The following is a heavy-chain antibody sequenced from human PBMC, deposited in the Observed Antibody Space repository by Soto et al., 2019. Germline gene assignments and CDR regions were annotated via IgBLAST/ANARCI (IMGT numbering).Heavy chain of an antibody. J-gene: IGHJ3*02. CDR3: ARVLADYIWGSYRLDAFDI. CDR1: GFTFSDYY. Sequence: GGSLRLSCAASGFTFSDYYMSWIRQAPGKGLEWVSYISSSGSTIYYADSVKGRFTISRDNAKNSLYLQMNSLRAEDTAVYYCARVLADYIWGSYRLDAFDIWGQGTMVTVSS. V-gene: IGHV3-11*01. CDR2: ISSSGSTI. D-gene: IGHD3-16*02.